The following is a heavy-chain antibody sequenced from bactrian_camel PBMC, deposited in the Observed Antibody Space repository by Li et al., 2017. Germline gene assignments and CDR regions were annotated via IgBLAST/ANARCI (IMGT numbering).Heavy chain of an antibody. CDR2: ISGGGGTT. Sequence: HVQLVESGGGLVQPGGSLRLSCAASGFTFSSKWMHWVRQSAGKGLEWMINISGGGGTTYAATSVKGRFTISKVNAEKTLYLQMSNLKPEDTGTYYCAAQYTGVSGCYATSLAPASFDYWGQGTQVTVS. J-gene: IGHJ4*01. CDR3: AAQYTGVSGCYATSLAPASFDY. V-gene: IGHV3S1*01. D-gene: IGHD1*01. CDR1: GFTFSSKW.